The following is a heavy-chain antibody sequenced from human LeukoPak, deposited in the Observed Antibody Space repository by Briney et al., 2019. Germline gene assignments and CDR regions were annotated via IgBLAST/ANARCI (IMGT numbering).Heavy chain of an antibody. Sequence: SETLSPTCTLSGGSISTYYWSWIRQPPGKGLEWIGHIYHSGSTNYNPSLKSRVTISVDTSKNQFSLKLSSVTAADTAVYYCARGGGYASPIGYWGQGALVTVSS. CDR2: IYHSGST. CDR3: ARGGGYASPIGY. D-gene: IGHD5-12*01. J-gene: IGHJ4*02. CDR1: GGSISTYY. V-gene: IGHV4-59*01.